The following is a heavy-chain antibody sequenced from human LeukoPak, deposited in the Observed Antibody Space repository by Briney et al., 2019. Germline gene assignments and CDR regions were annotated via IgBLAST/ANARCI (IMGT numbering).Heavy chain of an antibody. CDR3: ARDQLLRGVMVP. CDR2: INPSGGST. CDR1: GYTFTSYY. D-gene: IGHD3-10*01. Sequence: GASVTVSCKASGYTFTSYYMHWVRQAPGQGLEWMGIINPSGGSTSYAQKFQGRVTMTRDTSTSTVYMELSSLRSEDTAVYYCARDQLLRGVMVPWGQGTLVTVSS. V-gene: IGHV1-46*01. J-gene: IGHJ5*02.